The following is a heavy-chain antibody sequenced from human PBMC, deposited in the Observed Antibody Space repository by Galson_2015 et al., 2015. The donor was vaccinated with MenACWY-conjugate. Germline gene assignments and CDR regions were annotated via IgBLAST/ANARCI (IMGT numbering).Heavy chain of an antibody. V-gene: IGHV3-48*01. D-gene: IGHD6-13*01. Sequence: SLRLSCAASGFTFSSFSMNWVRQAPGKGLEWVSYISSSGATIYYADSVKGRFTISRDNAKNSLYLQMNSLRAEDTAFYYCARGLGTRSSNFDNWGRGTLVTVSS. J-gene: IGHJ4*02. CDR3: ARGLGTRSSNFDN. CDR1: GFTFSSFS. CDR2: ISSSGATI.